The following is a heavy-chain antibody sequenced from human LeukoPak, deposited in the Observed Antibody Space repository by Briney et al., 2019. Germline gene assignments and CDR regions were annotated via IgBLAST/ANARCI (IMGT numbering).Heavy chain of an antibody. V-gene: IGHV4-59*01. Sequence: SETPSLTCTVSGASINDYYWSWTRQPPGKGLEWIGYIHSTGITIYNPSLKSRVIISLDTSKNQFSLQLDSVTAADTAVYYCARIQYCSSSSCYYPFDHWGQGTLVTVSS. CDR2: IHSTGIT. D-gene: IGHD2-2*01. J-gene: IGHJ4*02. CDR1: GASINDYY. CDR3: ARIQYCSSSSCYYPFDH.